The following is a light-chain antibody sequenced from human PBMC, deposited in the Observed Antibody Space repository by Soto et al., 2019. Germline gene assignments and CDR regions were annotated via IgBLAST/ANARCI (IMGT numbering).Light chain of an antibody. CDR1: QSVSSS. V-gene: IGKV3-20*01. CDR3: QQYGSSPLT. J-gene: IGKJ4*01. Sequence: EIVLTQSPGTLSLSPGERATVSCRASQSVSSSLARYQQKPGQAPRLLVYGASSRATGIPDRFSGSGSGTDFTLTISRLEPEDFAVYYCQQYGSSPLTFGGGTKVEIK. CDR2: GAS.